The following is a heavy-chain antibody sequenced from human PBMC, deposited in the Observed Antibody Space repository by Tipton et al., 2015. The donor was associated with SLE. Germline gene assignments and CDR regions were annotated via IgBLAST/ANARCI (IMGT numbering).Heavy chain of an antibody. D-gene: IGHD6-13*01. J-gene: IGHJ6*02. V-gene: IGHV4-61*01. CDR3: ARDLKMSRAAAGIYYYYGMYV. CDR2: IYYSGST. Sequence: TLSLTCTVSGGSISSSSYYWGWIRQPPGKGLEWIGYIYYSGSTNYNPSLKSRVTISVDTSKNQFSLKLSSVTAADTAVYYCARDLKMSRAAAGIYYYYGMYVWGQGTTVTVSS. CDR1: GGSISSSSYY.